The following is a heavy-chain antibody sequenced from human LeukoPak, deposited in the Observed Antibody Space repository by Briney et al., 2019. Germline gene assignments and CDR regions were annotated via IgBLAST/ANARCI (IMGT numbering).Heavy chain of an antibody. CDR1: GGSFSGYY. CDR3: ARGSPFRYGSSWPYYYYDYMDV. D-gene: IGHD6-13*01. J-gene: IGHJ6*03. CDR2: INHSGST. Sequence: SETLSLTCAVYGGSFSGYYWSWIRQPPGEGLEWIGEINHSGSTNYNPSLKGRVTISVDTSKNQFSLKLSSVTASDTAVYYCARGSPFRYGSSWPYYYYDYMDVWGKGTTVTVSS. V-gene: IGHV4-34*01.